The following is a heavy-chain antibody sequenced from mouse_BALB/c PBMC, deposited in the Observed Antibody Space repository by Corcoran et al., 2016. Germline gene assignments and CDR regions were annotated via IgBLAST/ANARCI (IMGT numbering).Heavy chain of an antibody. V-gene: IGHV3-6*02. CDR3: AREGYDGISYCFAY. CDR2: ISYDGNN. CDR1: GYSITSGFY. J-gene: IGHJ3*01. Sequence: DVQLQESGPGLVKPSQSLSLTCSVTGYSITSGFYWNWIRQFPGNKLEWMCYISYDGNNNYHPSLKNRISITRDTSKNQFFLNFNSVTTEYTATYYCAREGYDGISYCFAYWGQGTLVTVSA. D-gene: IGHD1-1*01.